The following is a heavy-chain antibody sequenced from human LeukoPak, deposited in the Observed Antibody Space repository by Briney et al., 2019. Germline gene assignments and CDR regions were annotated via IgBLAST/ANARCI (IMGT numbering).Heavy chain of an antibody. V-gene: IGHV3-9*01. CDR2: ISWNSGSI. J-gene: IGHJ4*02. CDR1: GFTFDDYA. Sequence: PGGSLRLSCAASGFTFDDYAMHWVRQAPGKGLEWVSGISWNSGSIGYADSVKGRFTISRDNAKNSLHLQMNSLRAEDTAVYYCAKEIPIAVAGTAFDYWGQGTLVTVSS. D-gene: IGHD6-19*01. CDR3: AKEIPIAVAGTAFDY.